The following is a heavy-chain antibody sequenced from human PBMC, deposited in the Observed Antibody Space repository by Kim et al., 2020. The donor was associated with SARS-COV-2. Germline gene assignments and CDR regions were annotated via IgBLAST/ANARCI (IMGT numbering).Heavy chain of an antibody. Sequence: ASVKVSCTASGYTFTSYYLHWVRQAPGQGLEWMGVLDPSVGSTTYAQVLQGRFSMTRDTSTSTVYIHLNTLRSEDTTIYYCARARAGFSEFDFCCQGTLVPLPS. CDR2: LDPSVGST. J-gene: IGHJ4*02. CDR3: ARARAGFSEFDF. V-gene: IGHV1-46*01. D-gene: IGHD3-10*01. CDR1: GYTFTSYY.